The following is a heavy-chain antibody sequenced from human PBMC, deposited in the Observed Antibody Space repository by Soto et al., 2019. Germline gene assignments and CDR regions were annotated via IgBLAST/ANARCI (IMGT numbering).Heavy chain of an antibody. CDR2: IKTDSGDT. CDR3: ARRSSTYLNEIIYDP. D-gene: IGHD3-10*01. CDR1: RYTFTSYD. J-gene: IGHJ5*02. Sequence: QVQLVQSGAEVKRPGASVRVSCRASRYTFTSYDIYWVRQAPGQGLEWMGWIKTDSGDTDYAQNFQGRVTMTRDTSINTAYMELNNLVSDDTAVYCCARRSSTYLNEIIYDPWGQGTLVTVSS. V-gene: IGHV1-2*02.